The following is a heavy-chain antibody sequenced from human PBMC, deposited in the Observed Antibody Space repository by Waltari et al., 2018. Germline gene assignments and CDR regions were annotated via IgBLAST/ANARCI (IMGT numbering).Heavy chain of an antibody. CDR2: IYWNDDK. J-gene: IGHJ4*02. D-gene: IGHD3-3*01. CDR1: GFSLSTSGVG. CDR3: AHSGSITIFGVGTVDY. V-gene: IGHV2-5*01. Sequence: QESGPTLVKPTQTLTLTCTFSGFSLSTSGVGVGWIRQPPGKALEWLALIYWNDDKRYSPSLKSRLTITKDTSKNQVVLTMTNMDPVDTATYYCAHSGSITIFGVGTVDYWGQGTLVTVSS.